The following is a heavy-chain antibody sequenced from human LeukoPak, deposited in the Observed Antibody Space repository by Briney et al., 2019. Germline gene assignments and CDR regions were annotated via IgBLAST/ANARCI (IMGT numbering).Heavy chain of an antibody. J-gene: IGHJ6*03. CDR3: ARDSSGFLESGYYYYYMDV. Sequence: ASVKVSCKASGYTFTGYYMHWVRQAPGQGLEWMGWINPNSGGTNYAQKFQGRVTMTRDTSISTAYMELSRLRSDDTAVYYCARDSSGFLESGYYYYYMDVWGKGTTVTVSS. CDR2: INPNSGGT. CDR1: GYTFTGYY. V-gene: IGHV1-2*02. D-gene: IGHD3-3*01.